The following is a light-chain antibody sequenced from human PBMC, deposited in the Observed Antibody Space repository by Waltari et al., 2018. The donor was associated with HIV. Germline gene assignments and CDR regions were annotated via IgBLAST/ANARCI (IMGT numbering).Light chain of an antibody. CDR2: GAS. CDR3: QQYGSSPPYT. V-gene: IGKV3-20*01. CDR1: QSVSSSY. J-gene: IGKJ2*01. Sequence: DIVLTQSPGTLSLSPGERATLSCRASQSVSSSYLAWYQQKPGQAPRLLIYGASSRATGIPDRFSGSGSGTDFILTISRLEPEDFAVYYCQQYGSSPPYTFGQGTKLEIK.